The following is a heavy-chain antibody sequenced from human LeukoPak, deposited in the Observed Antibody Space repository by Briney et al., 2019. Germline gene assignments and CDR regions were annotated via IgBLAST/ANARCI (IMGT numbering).Heavy chain of an antibody. V-gene: IGHV3-23*01. CDR3: ARAPVTSCRGAFCYPFDI. D-gene: IGHD2-15*01. J-gene: IGHJ4*02. Sequence: GGSLRLSCAASGFTFSSYWMSWVRQAPGKGLEWVSATSSSDAGTYHAESVRGRFTISRDNSKNTLYLQMNSLRADDAAVYYCARAPVTSCRGAFCYPFDIWGQGTLVTVSS. CDR1: GFTFSSYW. CDR2: TSSSDAGT.